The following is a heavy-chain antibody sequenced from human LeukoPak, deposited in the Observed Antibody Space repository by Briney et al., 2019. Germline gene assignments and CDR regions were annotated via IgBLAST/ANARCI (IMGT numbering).Heavy chain of an antibody. Sequence: SETLSLTCTVSGGSISGYYWSWIRQPPGKGLEWIGYIYYSGSTNYNPSLKSRVTISVDTSKNQFSLKLSSVTAADTAVYYCARAREAAVFDYWGQGTLVTVSS. CDR1: GGSISGYY. CDR2: IYYSGST. J-gene: IGHJ4*02. D-gene: IGHD1-26*01. CDR3: ARAREAAVFDY. V-gene: IGHV4-59*01.